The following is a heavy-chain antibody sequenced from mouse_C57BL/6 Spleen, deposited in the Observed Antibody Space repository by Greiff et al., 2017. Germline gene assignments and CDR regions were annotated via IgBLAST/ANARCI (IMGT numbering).Heavy chain of an antibody. D-gene: IGHD2-3*01. J-gene: IGHJ2*01. CDR3: ARGGLLRLYFDY. Sequence: DVHLVESGGGLVKPGGSLKLSCAASGFTFSSYAMSWVRQTPEKRLEWVATISDGGSYTYYPDNVKGRFTISRDNAKNNLYLQMSHLKSEDTAMYYCARGGLLRLYFDYWGQGTTLTVSS. V-gene: IGHV5-4*01. CDR1: GFTFSSYA. CDR2: ISDGGSYT.